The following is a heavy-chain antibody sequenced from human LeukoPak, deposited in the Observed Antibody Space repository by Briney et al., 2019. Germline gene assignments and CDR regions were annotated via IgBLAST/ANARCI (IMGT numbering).Heavy chain of an antibody. D-gene: IGHD6-19*01. J-gene: IGHJ4*02. V-gene: IGHV4-61*02. CDR1: GGSIGSGSYY. Sequence: SQTLSLTCTVSGGSIGSGSYYWSWIRQPAGKGLEWIGRIYTSGSTNYNPSLKSRVTISIDTSKNQFSLKLSSVTAADTAVYYCARGAAVAPTIFDYWGQGTLVTVSS. CDR2: IYTSGST. CDR3: ARGAAVAPTIFDY.